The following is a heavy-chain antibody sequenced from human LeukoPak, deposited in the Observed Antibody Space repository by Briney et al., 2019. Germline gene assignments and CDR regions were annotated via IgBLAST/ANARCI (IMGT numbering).Heavy chain of an antibody. CDR1: AFTVSSNC. CDR2: IYSDGST. V-gene: IGHV3-53*01. CDR3: ARGGGLDV. D-gene: IGHD3-16*01. J-gene: IGHJ6*02. Sequence: SGGSLRLSCAASAFTVSSNCMSWVRQAPGKGLEWVSVIYSDGSTYYADSVKGRFTISRDNAKNSLYLQMSNLRAEDTAVYFCARGGGLDVWGQGATVTVSS.